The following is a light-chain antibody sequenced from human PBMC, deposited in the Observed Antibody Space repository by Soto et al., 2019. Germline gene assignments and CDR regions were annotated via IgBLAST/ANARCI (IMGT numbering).Light chain of an antibody. J-gene: IGKJ5*01. V-gene: IGKV1-5*01. CDR2: AAS. CDR3: QQRYGNPST. CDR1: QSISSW. Sequence: DIQMTQSPSILSASVGDRVTITCRASQSISSWLAWYQQKPGKAPNLLIHAASSLQSGVPPRFSGSGAGTDFTLPISSLLSDDFATYFFQQRYGNPSTFGLWIRLEF.